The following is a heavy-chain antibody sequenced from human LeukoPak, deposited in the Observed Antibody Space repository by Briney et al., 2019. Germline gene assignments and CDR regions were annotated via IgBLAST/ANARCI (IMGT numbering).Heavy chain of an antibody. CDR3: ARGQVPAARGYNWFDP. V-gene: IGHV4-34*01. D-gene: IGHD2-2*01. Sequence: SETLSLTCAVYGWSFNDYYWNWIRQPPGKGLEWIGEINARGDTNDNPSLKSRVTISVDTSKKQFSLRLTSMIAADTALYYCARGQVPAARGYNWFDPWGQGTLVTVSS. J-gene: IGHJ5*02. CDR2: INARGDT. CDR1: GWSFNDYY.